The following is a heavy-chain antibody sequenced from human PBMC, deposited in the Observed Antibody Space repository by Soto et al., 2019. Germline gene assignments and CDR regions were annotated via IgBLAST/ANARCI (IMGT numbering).Heavy chain of an antibody. Sequence: EVQLVESGGGLVQPGGSLRLSCAASGFTIRNYWMHWVRQVPGKGLVWVSRINGDGSTNYAESVKGRFTISSDNAKNTLYLQMNTLRVEDTAVYYCARDSPLVRGVGFDYWGPGTLVTVSS. CDR1: GFTIRNYW. J-gene: IGHJ4*02. V-gene: IGHV3-74*01. CDR3: ARDSPLVRGVGFDY. CDR2: INGDGST. D-gene: IGHD3-10*01.